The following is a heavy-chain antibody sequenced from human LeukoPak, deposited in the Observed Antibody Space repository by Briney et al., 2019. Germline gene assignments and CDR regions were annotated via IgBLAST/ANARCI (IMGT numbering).Heavy chain of an antibody. J-gene: IGHJ6*02. D-gene: IGHD7-27*01. CDR3: AREAPWGFRLCMDV. Sequence: SETLSLTCTVSGDSISNYYWSWIRQPAGKGLEWIGRIYTSGSTNYNPSLKSRVTMSVDTSKNQFSLKLSSVTAADTAVYYCAREAPWGFRLCMDVWGQGTTVTVSS. CDR2: IYTSGST. CDR1: GDSISNYY. V-gene: IGHV4-4*07.